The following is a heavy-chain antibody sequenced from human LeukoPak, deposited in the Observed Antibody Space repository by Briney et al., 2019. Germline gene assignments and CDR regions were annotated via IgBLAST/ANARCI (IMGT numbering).Heavy chain of an antibody. D-gene: IGHD6-13*01. CDR2: IRYDGSNK. J-gene: IGHJ4*02. V-gene: IGHV3-30*02. Sequence: QPGGSLRLSCAASGFTFSSYGMHWVRQAPGKGLEWVAFIRYDGSNKYYADSVKGRVTISRDNSKNTLYLQMNSLRAEDTAMYYCAKAGTIYSSRIRPFDYWGQGTLVTVSS. CDR3: AKAGTIYSSRIRPFDY. CDR1: GFTFSSYG.